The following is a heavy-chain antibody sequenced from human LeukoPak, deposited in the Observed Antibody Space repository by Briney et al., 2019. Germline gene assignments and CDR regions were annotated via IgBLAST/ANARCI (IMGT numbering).Heavy chain of an antibody. CDR2: IKPTGSET. V-gene: IGHV3-7*01. CDR1: GFTFSNYW. J-gene: IGHJ4*02. CDR3: GGFGYEAAVDL. D-gene: IGHD3-10*01. Sequence: GGSLRLTCAASGFTFSNYWMTWVRQAPGQGPEFLANIKPTGSETYYVGPVKGRFTISRDNAKNLLFLQMNSLRGEDTALYYCGGFGYEAAVDLWGRGTLVTVSS.